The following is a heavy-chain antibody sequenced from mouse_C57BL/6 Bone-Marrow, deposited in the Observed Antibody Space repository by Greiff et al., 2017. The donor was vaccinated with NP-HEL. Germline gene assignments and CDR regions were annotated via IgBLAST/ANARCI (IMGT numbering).Heavy chain of an antibody. CDR3: ARGDGYYGCAY. CDR1: GFTFSDFY. D-gene: IGHD2-3*01. Sequence: EVKLMESGGGLVQSGRSLRLSCATSGFTFSDFYMEWVRQAPGKGLEWIAASRNKANDYTTEYSASVKGRFIVSRDTSQSILYLQMNALRAEDTAIYYCARGDGYYGCAYWGQGTLVTVSA. J-gene: IGHJ3*01. V-gene: IGHV7-1*01. CDR2: SRNKANDYTT.